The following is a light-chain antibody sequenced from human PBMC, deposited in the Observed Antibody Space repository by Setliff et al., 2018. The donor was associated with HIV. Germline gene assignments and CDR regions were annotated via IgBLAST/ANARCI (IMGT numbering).Light chain of an antibody. J-gene: IGLJ3*02. CDR2: KNN. V-gene: IGLV1-47*01. CDR3: AAWDDSGFWV. CDR1: MSNVGSNY. Sequence: QSVLTQAPSASGPPGQRVTISCSGSMSNVGSNYVNWYQHLPGTAPKLVLYKNNQRPSGVSYRFSGSKSGTSASLAISGLRSEDEADYHCAAWDDSGFWVFGGGTQLTVL.